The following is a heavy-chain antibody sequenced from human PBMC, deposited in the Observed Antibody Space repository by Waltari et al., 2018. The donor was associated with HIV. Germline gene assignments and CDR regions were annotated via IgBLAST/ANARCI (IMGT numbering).Heavy chain of an antibody. Sequence: EVQLVESGGDLVRPGRSLKPSCAASGFTFDDYAMPWVRQAPGKGLEWVSGINWNSDNIGYADSVKGRFTISRDHAKNSLYLQMNSLRPEDTALYYCAKAYDSSGFQYYFDYWGQGTLVTVSS. CDR1: GFTFDDYA. CDR3: AKAYDSSGFQYYFDY. V-gene: IGHV3-9*01. J-gene: IGHJ4*02. CDR2: INWNSDNI. D-gene: IGHD3-22*01.